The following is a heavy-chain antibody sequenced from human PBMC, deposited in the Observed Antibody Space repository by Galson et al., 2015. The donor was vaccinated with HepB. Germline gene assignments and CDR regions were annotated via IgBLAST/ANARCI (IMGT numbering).Heavy chain of an antibody. V-gene: IGHV3-9*01. D-gene: IGHD6-6*01. CDR3: GKSNLAQLVPDSYFDL. J-gene: IGHJ2*01. CDR1: GFTFDDYA. Sequence: SLRLSCAASGFTFDDYAMHWVRQAPGRGLEWVSGISWNSGSMGYADSVKGRFTTSRDNAKNSLYLQMNSLRAEDTAVYYCGKSNLAQLVPDSYFDLWGPGTLVTVSS. CDR2: ISWNSGSM.